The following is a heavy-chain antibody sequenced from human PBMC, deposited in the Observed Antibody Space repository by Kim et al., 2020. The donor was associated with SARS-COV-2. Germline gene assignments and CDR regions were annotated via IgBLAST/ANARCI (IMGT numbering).Heavy chain of an antibody. CDR3: ARNSAGAIVVVPAAKYYYYGMDV. J-gene: IGHJ6*02. D-gene: IGHD2-2*01. CDR2: ISAYNGNT. V-gene: IGHV1-18*01. CDR1: GYTFTSYG. Sequence: ASVKVSCKASGYTFTSYGISWVRQAPGQGLEWMGWISAYNGNTNYAQKLQGRVTMTTDTSTSTAYMELRSLRSDDTAVYYCARNSAGAIVVVPAAKYYYYGMDVWGQGTTVTVSS.